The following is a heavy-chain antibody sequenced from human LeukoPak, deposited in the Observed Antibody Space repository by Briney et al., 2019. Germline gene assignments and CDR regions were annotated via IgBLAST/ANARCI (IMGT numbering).Heavy chain of an antibody. J-gene: IGHJ4*02. CDR1: GFTFTTYP. CDR2: ISASGGGT. V-gene: IGHV3-23*01. CDR3: AKDRIPDGRYSIDF. Sequence: GGSLRLSCAASGFTFTTYPMSWVRQAPGKGLEWVSAISASGGGTYYADSVKGRFTISRDNSRSTVFLQMSSLRAEDTAVYSCAKDRIPDGRYSIDFWGPGTLVTVSS. D-gene: IGHD5-24*01.